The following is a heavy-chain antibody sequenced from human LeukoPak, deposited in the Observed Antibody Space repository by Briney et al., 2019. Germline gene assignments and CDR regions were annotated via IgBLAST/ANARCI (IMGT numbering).Heavy chain of an antibody. D-gene: IGHD1-26*01. V-gene: IGHV4-34*01. Sequence: KPSETLSPTCAVYGGSFSGYYWSWIRQPPGKGLEWIGEINHSGSTNYNPSLKSRVTISVDTSKNQFSLKLSSVTAADTAVYYCARSEWELIFDYWGQGTLVTVSS. CDR3: ARSEWELIFDY. CDR2: INHSGST. CDR1: GGSFSGYY. J-gene: IGHJ4*02.